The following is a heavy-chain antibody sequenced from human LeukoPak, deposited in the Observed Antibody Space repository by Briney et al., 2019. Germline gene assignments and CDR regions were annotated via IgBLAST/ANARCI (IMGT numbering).Heavy chain of an antibody. Sequence: PGGSLRLSCAASGFTFSSYWMTWVRQAPGKGLEWVASMDLDGSAKYYMDSVKGRFTISRDNAKNSLFLQMNSLRADDTAVYYCGRVRQGGADYWGQGTLVTVSS. V-gene: IGHV3-7*01. CDR2: MDLDGSAK. J-gene: IGHJ4*02. CDR1: GFTFSSYW. CDR3: GRVRQGGADY. D-gene: IGHD1-26*01.